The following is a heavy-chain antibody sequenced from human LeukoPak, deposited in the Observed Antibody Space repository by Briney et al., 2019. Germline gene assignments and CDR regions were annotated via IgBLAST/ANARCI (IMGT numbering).Heavy chain of an antibody. Sequence: GASVKVSCKTSGGTFSSYAISWVRQAPGQGLEWMGGIIPIFGTANYAQKFQGRVTITADESTSTAYMELSSLRSEDTAVYYCARSFRGGSYFYWGQGTLVTVSS. V-gene: IGHV1-69*13. CDR1: GGTFSSYA. D-gene: IGHD1-26*01. J-gene: IGHJ4*02. CDR3: ARSFRGGSYFY. CDR2: IIPIFGTA.